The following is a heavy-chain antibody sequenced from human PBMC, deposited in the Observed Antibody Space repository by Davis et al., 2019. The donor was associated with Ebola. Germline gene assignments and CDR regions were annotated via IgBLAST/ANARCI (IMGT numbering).Heavy chain of an antibody. D-gene: IGHD3-22*01. Sequence: GESLKISCAAFGFTFSNFHIHWVRQTPGKGLVWVARIDPDGTGTNYADSVKGRFTISRDNAKNTLSLQMNSLRVEDTAVYYCARDPPYDQGYDYWGQGTLVTVSS. V-gene: IGHV3-74*01. J-gene: IGHJ4*02. CDR2: IDPDGTGT. CDR1: GFTFSNFH. CDR3: ARDPPYDQGYDY.